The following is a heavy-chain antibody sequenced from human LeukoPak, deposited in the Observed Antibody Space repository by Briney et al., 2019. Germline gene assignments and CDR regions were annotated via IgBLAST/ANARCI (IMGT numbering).Heavy chain of an antibody. Sequence: GGSLRLSCVASGFTFSSYWMSWVRQAPGKGLEWVANIKQDGSEKYYVDSVKGRFTISRDNAKNSLYLQMNSLRAEDTAVYYCARAKYSSSSWKDYWGQGTLVTVSS. V-gene: IGHV3-7*03. CDR1: GFTFSSYW. CDR3: ARAKYSSSSWKDY. D-gene: IGHD6-6*01. J-gene: IGHJ4*02. CDR2: IKQDGSEK.